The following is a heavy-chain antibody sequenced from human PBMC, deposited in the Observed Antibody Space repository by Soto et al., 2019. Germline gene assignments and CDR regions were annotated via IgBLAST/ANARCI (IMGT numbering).Heavy chain of an antibody. D-gene: IGHD2-15*01. Sequence: EVQLVESGGGLVQPGGSLRLSCAASGFTVSSNYMSWVRQAPGKGLEWVSVIYSGGSTYYADSVKGRFTISRHNSKNTLYLQMNSLRAEDTAVYYCARGYCSGGSCRPYYFDYWGQGTLVTVSS. J-gene: IGHJ4*02. CDR1: GFTVSSNY. CDR2: IYSGGST. V-gene: IGHV3-53*04. CDR3: ARGYCSGGSCRPYYFDY.